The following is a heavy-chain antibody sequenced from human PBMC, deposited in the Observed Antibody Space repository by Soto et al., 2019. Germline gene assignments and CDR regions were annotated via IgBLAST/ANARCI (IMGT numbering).Heavy chain of an antibody. J-gene: IGHJ6*02. CDR1: GFTLSSYG. D-gene: IGHD3-3*01. CDR2: ISYDGSNK. V-gene: IGHV3-30*18. CDR3: AKDRYDFWSGYYRSWVHYYGMDV. Sequence: PGGSLRLSCAASGFTLSSYGMHWVRQAPGKGLEWVAVISYDGSNKYYADSVKGRFTISRDNSKNTLYLQMNSLRAEDTAVYYCAKDRYDFWSGYYRSWVHYYGMDVWGQGTTVTVSS.